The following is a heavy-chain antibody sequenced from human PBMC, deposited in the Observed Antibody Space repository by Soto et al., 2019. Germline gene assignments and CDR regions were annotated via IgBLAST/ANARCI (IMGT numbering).Heavy chain of an antibody. J-gene: IGHJ4*02. CDR1: GFTFSNYA. CDR2: ISGNGGST. D-gene: IGHD2-2*01. V-gene: IGHV3-23*01. CDR3: AKRPASIITFDY. Sequence: HPGGSLRLSCAASGFTFSNYAMSWVRQAPGKGLEWVSTISGNGGSTYYADSVKGRFTISRDNSKNMLLLQINSLRDDDSAVYYCAKRPASIITFDYWGQGTPVTVSS.